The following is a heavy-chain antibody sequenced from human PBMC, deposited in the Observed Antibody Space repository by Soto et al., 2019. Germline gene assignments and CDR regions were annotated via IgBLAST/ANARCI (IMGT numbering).Heavy chain of an antibody. Sequence: PGGSLRLSCAASGFTFSSYGMHWVRQAPGKGLEWVAVISYDGSNKYYADSVKGRFTISRDNSKNTLYLQMNSLRAEDTAVYYCARTLSAWPFNFGTWGQGTLVTVSS. CDR1: GFTFSSYG. CDR2: ISYDGSNK. J-gene: IGHJ5*02. D-gene: IGHD6-19*01. V-gene: IGHV3-30*03. CDR3: ARTLSAWPFNFGT.